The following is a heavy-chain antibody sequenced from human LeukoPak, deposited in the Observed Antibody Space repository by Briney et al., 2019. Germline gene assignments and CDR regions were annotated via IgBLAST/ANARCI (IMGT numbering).Heavy chain of an antibody. D-gene: IGHD3-22*01. J-gene: IGHJ3*01. V-gene: IGHV4-39*01. CDR2: IYYSGST. CDR1: GGSISSSSYY. CDR3: ARHPLHYDSSGYYD. Sequence: PSETLSLTCTVSGGSISSSSYYWGWIRQPPGKGLEWIGSIYYSGSTYYNPSPKSRVTISVDTSKNQFSLKLSSVTAADTAVYYCARHPLHYDSSGYYDWGQGTMVTVSS.